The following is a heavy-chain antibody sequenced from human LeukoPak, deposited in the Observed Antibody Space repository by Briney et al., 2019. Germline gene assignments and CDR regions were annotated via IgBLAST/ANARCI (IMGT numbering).Heavy chain of an antibody. Sequence: ASVKLSCKAAGGTFSSYAIRWVRQAPGQGLEWMGGIIPIFGTANYAQKFQGRVTITTDESTSTAYMELSSLRSEDTAVYYCARGVVPAAMDYYYYMDVWGKGTTVTVSS. D-gene: IGHD2-2*01. CDR2: IIPIFGTA. V-gene: IGHV1-69*05. CDR3: ARGVVPAAMDYYYYMDV. CDR1: GGTFSSYA. J-gene: IGHJ6*03.